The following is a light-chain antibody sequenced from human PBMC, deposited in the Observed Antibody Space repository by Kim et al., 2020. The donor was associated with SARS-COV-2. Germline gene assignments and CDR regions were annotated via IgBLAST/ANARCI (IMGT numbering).Light chain of an antibody. Sequence: GQSITIHCTGTGSDVGGYNYVSWYQQHPGKAPKLIIYDVNKRPSGVSNRFSGSKSGNTASLAISGLQAEDEADYYCTSYTSSSTWVYGGGTQLTVL. CDR3: TSYTSSSTWV. CDR1: GSDVGGYNY. V-gene: IGLV2-14*03. CDR2: DVN. J-gene: IGLJ3*02.